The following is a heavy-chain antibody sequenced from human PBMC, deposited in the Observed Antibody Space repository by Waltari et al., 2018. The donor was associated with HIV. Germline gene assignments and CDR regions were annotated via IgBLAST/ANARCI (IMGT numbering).Heavy chain of an antibody. CDR2: IYSGGST. CDR1: GLTVSSNY. Sequence: EVQLVESGGGLVQPGGSLRLSCAASGLTVSSNYMSWVRQAPGKGLEWVSVIYSGGSTYYADSVKGRFTISRDNSKNTLYLQMNSLRAEDTAVYYCARAPREKGWFDPWGQGTLVTVSS. J-gene: IGHJ5*02. CDR3: ARAPREKGWFDP. V-gene: IGHV3-66*01.